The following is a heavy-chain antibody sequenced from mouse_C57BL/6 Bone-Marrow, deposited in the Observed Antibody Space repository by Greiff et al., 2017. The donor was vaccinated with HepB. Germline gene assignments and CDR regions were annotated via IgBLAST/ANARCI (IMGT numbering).Heavy chain of an antibody. J-gene: IGHJ1*03. V-gene: IGHV14-1*01. D-gene: IGHD1-1*01. CDR3: TTWDYGSSHGYFDV. Sequence: VQLQQSGAELVRPGASVKLSCTASGFNIKDYYMHWVKQRPEQGLEWIGRIDPEDGDTEYAPKFQGKATMTADTSSNTAYLQLSSLTSEDTDVYYCTTWDYGSSHGYFDVWGTGTTVTVSS. CDR1: GFNIKDYY. CDR2: IDPEDGDT.